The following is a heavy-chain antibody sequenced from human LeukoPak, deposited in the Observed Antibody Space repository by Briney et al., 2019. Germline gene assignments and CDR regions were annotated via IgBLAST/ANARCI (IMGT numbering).Heavy chain of an antibody. CDR3: ARGGHYYDSSDITS. D-gene: IGHD3-22*01. CDR1: GGSISSSSYY. V-gene: IGHV4-39*07. Sequence: PSETLSLTCTVSGGSISSSSYYWGWIRQPPGKGLEWIGSIYYSGSTYYNPSLKSRVTISVDTSKNQFSLKLSSVTAADTAVYYCARGGHYYDSSDITSWGQGTLVTVSS. J-gene: IGHJ4*02. CDR2: IYYSGST.